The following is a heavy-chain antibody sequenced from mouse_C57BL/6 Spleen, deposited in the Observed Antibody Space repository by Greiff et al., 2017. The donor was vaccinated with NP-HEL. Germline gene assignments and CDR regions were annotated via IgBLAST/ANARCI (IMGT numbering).Heavy chain of an antibody. CDR1: GYTFTSYG. D-gene: IGHD1-1*01. CDR2: IYPRSGNT. V-gene: IGHV1-81*01. Sequence: QVQLQQSGAELARPGASVKLSCKASGYTFTSYGISWVKQRTGQGLEWIGEIYPRSGNTYYNEKFKGKATLTADKSSSTAYMELRSLTSEDSAVYFCARGITTVVATGAYWGQGTLVTVSA. CDR3: ARGITTVVATGAY. J-gene: IGHJ3*01.